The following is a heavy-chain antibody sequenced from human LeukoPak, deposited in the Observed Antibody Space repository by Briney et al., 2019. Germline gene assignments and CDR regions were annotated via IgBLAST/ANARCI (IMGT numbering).Heavy chain of an antibody. J-gene: IGHJ4*02. CDR3: ARGGYCTNGVCYPPLGPWD. V-gene: IGHV1-8*03. CDR2: MNPNSGNT. D-gene: IGHD2-8*01. Sequence: GSSVKVSCKASGYTFTSYDINWVRQATGQGLEWMGWMNPNSGNTGYAQKFQGRVTITRNTSISTAYMELSSLRSEDTAVYYCARGGYCTNGVCYPPLGPWDWGQGTLVTVSS. CDR1: GYTFTSYD.